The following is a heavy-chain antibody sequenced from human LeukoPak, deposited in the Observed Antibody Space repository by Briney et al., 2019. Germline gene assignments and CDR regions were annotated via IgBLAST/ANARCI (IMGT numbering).Heavy chain of an antibody. CDR3: ANWPLN. CDR2: IQSDGSNK. V-gene: IGHV3-30*02. J-gene: IGHJ3*01. CDR1: GFTFSTYD. Sequence: GGSLRLSCAASGFTFSTYDMHWVRQAPGKGLEWVAFIQSDGSNKQCTDSVKGRFTISRDNSKNTLYLQMNSLRAEDTAVYYCANWPLNWGQGTMVTVSS.